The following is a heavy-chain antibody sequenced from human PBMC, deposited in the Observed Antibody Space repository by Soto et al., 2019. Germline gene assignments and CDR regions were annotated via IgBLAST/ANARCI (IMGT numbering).Heavy chain of an antibody. CDR3: ARVGLRLGDYFDY. CDR1: GGSISSGAYY. D-gene: IGHD3-16*01. V-gene: IGHV4-31*03. CDR2: IYYSGNT. Sequence: QVQLQESGPGLVKPSQTLSLTCTVSGGSISSGAYYWSWIRQHPGKGLEWIGYIYYSGNTYYNPSLKSRVTISVATSKNQFSLKLSSVPAADTAVYYCARVGLRLGDYFDYWGQGTLVSVSS. J-gene: IGHJ4*02.